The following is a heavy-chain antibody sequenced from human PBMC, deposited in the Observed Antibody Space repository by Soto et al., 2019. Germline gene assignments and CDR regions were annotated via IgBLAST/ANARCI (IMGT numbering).Heavy chain of an antibody. CDR3: ARGEVTTGVF. CDR1: GGSVGGYY. V-gene: IGHV4-34*02. CDR2: INHSGSI. D-gene: IGHD4-17*01. J-gene: IGHJ4*02. Sequence: QVQLQQWGAGLLKPSETLSLTCAVYGGSVGGYYWSWVRQPPGKGLEWLGEINHSGSITYAPSLKSRVTMSVDTSKNQFSLRLNSVTAADTAVYYCARGEVTTGVFWGQGTQVTASS.